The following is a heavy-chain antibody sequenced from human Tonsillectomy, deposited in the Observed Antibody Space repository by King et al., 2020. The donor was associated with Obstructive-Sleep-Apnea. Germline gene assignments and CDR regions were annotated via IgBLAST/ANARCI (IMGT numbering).Heavy chain of an antibody. V-gene: IGHV3-21*01. CDR3: ARDLDCSGGRCPVDY. CDR1: GFTFSSYS. J-gene: IGHJ4*02. D-gene: IGHD2-15*01. Sequence: VQLVESGGGLVKPGGSLRLSCSASGFTFSSYSMNWVRKAPGKGLEWVASISSSSSYIYDADSLKGLFTISRDNAKNSLYLQVNSLRAEDTAVYYCARDLDCSGGRCPVDYWGQGTLVTVSS. CDR2: ISSSSSYI.